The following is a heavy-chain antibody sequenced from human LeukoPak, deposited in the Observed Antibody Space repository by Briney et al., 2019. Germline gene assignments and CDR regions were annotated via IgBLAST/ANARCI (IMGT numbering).Heavy chain of an antibody. Sequence: PGGSLRLSCAASGLTFSSYAMSWVRQAPGKGLEWVSAISGSGGSTYYADSVKGRFTISRDNSKNTLYLQMNSLRAEDTAVYYCAKDRSLHDSSGYYLFDYWGQGTLVTVSS. CDR3: AKDRSLHDSSGYYLFDY. V-gene: IGHV3-23*01. CDR2: ISGSGGST. CDR1: GLTFSSYA. J-gene: IGHJ4*02. D-gene: IGHD3-22*01.